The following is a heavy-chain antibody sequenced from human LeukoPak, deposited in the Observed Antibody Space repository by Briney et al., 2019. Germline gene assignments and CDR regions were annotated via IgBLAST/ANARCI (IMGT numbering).Heavy chain of an antibody. D-gene: IGHD3-10*02. CDR2: ITGFGTDT. V-gene: IGHV3-23*01. J-gene: IGHJ5*02. CDR1: GFTFKLSA. Sequence: GGSLRLSCEASGFTFKLSAMNWVRQAPGKGLERVSSITGFGTDTYYADSVKGRFTVSRDNSESTLYLQMNSLRAEDTAVYYCARDRGPYVAIGNNWLDPWGQGTLVTVSS. CDR3: ARDRGPYVAIGNNWLDP.